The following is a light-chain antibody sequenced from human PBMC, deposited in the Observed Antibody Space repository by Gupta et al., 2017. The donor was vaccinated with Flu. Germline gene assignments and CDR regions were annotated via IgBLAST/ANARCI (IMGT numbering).Light chain of an antibody. CDR3: QQRSNWPPPT. J-gene: IGKJ4*01. CDR1: QSVSSY. V-gene: IGKV3-11*01. CDR2: DAS. Sequence: EIVLTQSPATLSLSPGERATLSCRASQSVSSYLAWYQQKPGQAPRLLIYDASNRATGIPARFSGSGYGTDFTLTSSSREPEDFAVYYCQQRSNWPPPTFGGGTKVEIK.